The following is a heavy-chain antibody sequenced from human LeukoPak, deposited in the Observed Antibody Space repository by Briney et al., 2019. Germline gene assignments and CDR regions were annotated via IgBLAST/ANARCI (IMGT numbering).Heavy chain of an antibody. J-gene: IGHJ5*02. V-gene: IGHV3-11*01. D-gene: IGHD3-10*01. CDR2: ISSSGTTI. CDR3: ASMVRGDNWFDP. CDR1: GFTFSDYY. Sequence: GGSLRLSCAASGFTFSDYYMSWIRQAPGKGLEWVSYISSSGTTIYYADSVKGRFTISRDNAKNSLYLQMNSLRAEDTAVYYCASMVRGDNWFDPWGQGTLVTVSS.